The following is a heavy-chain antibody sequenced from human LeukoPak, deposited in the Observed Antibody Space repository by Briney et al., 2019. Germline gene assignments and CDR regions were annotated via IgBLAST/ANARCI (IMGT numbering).Heavy chain of an antibody. J-gene: IGHJ3*02. V-gene: IGHV3-7*01. Sequence: GGSLRLSCAASGFTFSNYWMSWVRQGPGKGLEWMANIKQDGSEKQYVDSVKGRFTISRDNSKSSLYLQMNTLRAEDTAVYYCVSTTRGRAFDIWGQGTMVTVSS. CDR2: IKQDGSEK. CDR3: VSTTRGRAFDI. D-gene: IGHD1-1*01. CDR1: GFTFSNYW.